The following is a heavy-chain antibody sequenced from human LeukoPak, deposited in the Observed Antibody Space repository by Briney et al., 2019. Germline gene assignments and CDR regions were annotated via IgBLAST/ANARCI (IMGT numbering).Heavy chain of an antibody. CDR3: ARVGYCSSTSCYTVSVAFDY. Sequence: SETLSLTCTVSGGSISSSSYYWGWIREPPGKGLEWIGSIYNSGSTYYNPSLKSRVTISVDTSKNQFSLKLSSVTAADTAVYYCARVGYCSSTSCYTVSVAFDYWGQGTLVTVSS. CDR1: GGSISSSSYY. CDR2: IYNSGST. J-gene: IGHJ4*02. V-gene: IGHV4-39*01. D-gene: IGHD2-2*02.